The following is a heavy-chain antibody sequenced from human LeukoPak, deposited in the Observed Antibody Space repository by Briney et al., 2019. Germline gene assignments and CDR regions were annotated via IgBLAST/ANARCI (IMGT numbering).Heavy chain of an antibody. J-gene: IGHJ6*03. CDR2: INPNSGGT. V-gene: IGHV1-2*02. CDR3: ARSLDHYYYYMDV. Sequence: GASVKVSCKAPGYTFTGYYMHWVRQAPGQGLEWMGWINPNSGGTNYEQKFQGRVTMTRDTSISTAYMELSRLRSDDTAVYYCARSLDHYYYYMDVWGKGTTVTISS. CDR1: GYTFTGYY.